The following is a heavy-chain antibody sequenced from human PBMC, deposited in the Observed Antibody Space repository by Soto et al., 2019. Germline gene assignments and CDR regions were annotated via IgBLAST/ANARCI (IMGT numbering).Heavy chain of an antibody. CDR1: GFTFSSYA. J-gene: IGHJ6*02. D-gene: IGHD2-8*01. CDR3: ARNGPLVDYYYYGMDV. Sequence: GGSLRLSCAASGFTFSSYAMIWVRQAPGKGLEWVSAISGSGGSTYYADSVKGRFTISRDNSKNTLYLQMNSLRAEDTAVYYCARNGPLVDYYYYGMDVWGQGTTVTVSS. V-gene: IGHV3-23*01. CDR2: ISGSGGST.